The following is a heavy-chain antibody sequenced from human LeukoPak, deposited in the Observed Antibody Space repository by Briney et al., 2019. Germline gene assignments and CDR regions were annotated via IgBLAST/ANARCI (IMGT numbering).Heavy chain of an antibody. J-gene: IGHJ3*02. D-gene: IGHD6-13*01. V-gene: IGHV3-21*01. CDR2: ISSSSSYI. Sequence: GGSLRLSCAASGFTFSSYSMNWVRQAPGKGLEWVSSISSSSSYIYYADSVKGRFTISRDNAKNSLYLQMNSLRAEDTAVYYCARAAGIAAAVVHAFDIWGQGTMVTVSS. CDR1: GFTFSSYS. CDR3: ARAAGIAAAVVHAFDI.